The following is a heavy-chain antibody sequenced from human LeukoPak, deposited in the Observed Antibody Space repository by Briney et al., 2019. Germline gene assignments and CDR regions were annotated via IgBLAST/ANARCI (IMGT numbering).Heavy chain of an antibody. CDR1: GYTFTSYY. CDR2: INPSGGST. Sequence: ASVKVSCKASGYTFTSYYMHWVRQAPGQGLEWMGIINPSGGSTSYAQKFQGRVTMTRDTSTSTAYMELRSLRSDDTAVYYCARGTLTMVRGRTWAFDIWGQGTMVTVSS. CDR3: ARGTLTMVRGRTWAFDI. V-gene: IGHV1-46*01. J-gene: IGHJ3*02. D-gene: IGHD3-10*01.